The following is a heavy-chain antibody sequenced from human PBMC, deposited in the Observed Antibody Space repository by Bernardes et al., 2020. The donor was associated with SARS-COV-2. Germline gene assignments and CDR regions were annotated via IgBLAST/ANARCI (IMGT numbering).Heavy chain of an antibody. CDR2: IYFSGLT. J-gene: IGHJ6*02. CDR3: ARHFAAAGEYYYYGMDV. D-gene: IGHD6-13*01. Sequence: SETLSLTRTVSGGSISTYYWTWIRQPPGKGLEWIGYIYFSGLTNYNPSLKSRVTISVDTSKNHFSLKLSSVTAADTALYYCARHFAAAGEYYYYGMDVWGQGTTVTVSS. CDR1: GGSISTYY. V-gene: IGHV4-59*08.